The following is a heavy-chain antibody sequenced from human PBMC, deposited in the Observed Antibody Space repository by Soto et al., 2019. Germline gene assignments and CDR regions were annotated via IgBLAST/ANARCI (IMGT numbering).Heavy chain of an antibody. Sequence: ETLSLTCAVSGGSISSSNWWSWVRQPPGKGLEWIGEIYHSGSTNYNPSLKSRVTISVDKSKNQFSLKLSSVTAADTAVYYCARGYYGDYGYYYYYYGMDVWGQGTTVTVSS. D-gene: IGHD4-17*01. J-gene: IGHJ6*02. CDR1: GGSISSSNW. V-gene: IGHV4-4*02. CDR2: IYHSGST. CDR3: ARGYYGDYGYYYYYYGMDV.